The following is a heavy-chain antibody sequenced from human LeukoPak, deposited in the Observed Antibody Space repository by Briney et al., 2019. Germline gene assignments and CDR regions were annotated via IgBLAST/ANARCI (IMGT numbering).Heavy chain of an antibody. CDR2: IYYSGST. CDR1: GGSISSYY. Sequence: SETLSLTCTVSGGSISSYYWSWIRQPPGKGLEWIGYIYYSGSTNYNPSLKSRVTISVDTSKNQFSLKLSSVTAADTAVYYCARIVGGRGWLDYWGQGTLVTVSS. J-gene: IGHJ4*02. D-gene: IGHD2-21*01. CDR3: ARIVGGRGWLDY. V-gene: IGHV4-59*08.